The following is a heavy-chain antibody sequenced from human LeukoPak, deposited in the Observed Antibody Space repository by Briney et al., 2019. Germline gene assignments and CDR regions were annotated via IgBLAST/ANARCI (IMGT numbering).Heavy chain of an antibody. CDR2: IHYSGKT. CDR1: GGSISGYY. J-gene: IGHJ6*02. CDR3: ARFGFYYDIDV. V-gene: IGHV4-59*01. D-gene: IGHD3-16*01. Sequence: SEALSLTCTVSGGSISGYYWTWTRQPPGKGLEWIGQIHYSGKTDYNPSLRSRITISVDTSKNQMFLKLSSVTAADTAVYYCARFGFYYDIDVWGQGTTVTVSS.